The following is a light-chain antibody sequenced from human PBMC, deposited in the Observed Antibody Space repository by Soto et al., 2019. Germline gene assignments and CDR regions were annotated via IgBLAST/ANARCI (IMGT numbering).Light chain of an antibody. CDR3: SSYTSSNTYV. J-gene: IGLJ1*01. CDR1: SVDVGGFEY. CDR2: DVN. Sequence: QSALTQPASVSESPGQSIAISCTGTSVDVGGFEYVSWYQQHPGKVPKLMIYDVNNRPSGVSNRFSGSKSGNTASLTISGLQAEDEADYFCSSYTSSNTYVFGTGTKLTVL. V-gene: IGLV2-14*03.